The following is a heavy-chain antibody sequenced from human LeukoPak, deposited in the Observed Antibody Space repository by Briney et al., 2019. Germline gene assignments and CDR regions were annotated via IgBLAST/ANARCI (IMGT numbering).Heavy chain of an antibody. CDR2: VNSDGRST. V-gene: IGHV3-74*01. CDR3: VTARTLRVTTSFDY. Sequence: PGGSLRLSCAASGFTFSRYWMHWGRQVPGKGLVWVSRVNSDGRSTNYADSVKGRFTIPRDNAKNTLYLQMSGLRVEDTAVYYCVTARTLRVTTSFDYWGQGTLVTVSS. D-gene: IGHD2-21*02. J-gene: IGHJ4*02. CDR1: GFTFSRYW.